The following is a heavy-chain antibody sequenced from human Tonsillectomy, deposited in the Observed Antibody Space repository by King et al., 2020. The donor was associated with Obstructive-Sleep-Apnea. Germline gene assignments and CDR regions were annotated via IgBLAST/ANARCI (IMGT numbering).Heavy chain of an antibody. Sequence: QLVQSGAEVKKPGASVKVSCKVSGYTLTELPMHWVRQAPGKGLEWMGGFDPEEGETIYAQKFQGRVTMTEDTSTDTAYMELSSLRSEDTAVYYCATPIPGRGEIWLWYYFDYWGQGTLVTVSS. J-gene: IGHJ4*02. CDR2: FDPEEGET. CDR3: ATPIPGRGEIWLWYYFDY. V-gene: IGHV1-24*01. CDR1: GYTLTELP. D-gene: IGHD5-18*01.